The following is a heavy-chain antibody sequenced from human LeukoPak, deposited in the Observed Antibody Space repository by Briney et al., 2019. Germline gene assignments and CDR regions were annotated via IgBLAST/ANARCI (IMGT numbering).Heavy chain of an antibody. D-gene: IGHD3-22*01. J-gene: IGHJ4*02. CDR2: IVVGSGNT. Sequence: SVKVSCKASGFTFTSSAMQWVREARGQRLEWIGWIVVGSGNTNYAQKFQERVTITRDMSTSTAYMELSSLRSEDTAVYYCAAAPNYYDSSGYSYWGQGTLVTVSS. CDR3: AAAPNYYDSSGYSY. CDR1: GFTFTSSA. V-gene: IGHV1-58*02.